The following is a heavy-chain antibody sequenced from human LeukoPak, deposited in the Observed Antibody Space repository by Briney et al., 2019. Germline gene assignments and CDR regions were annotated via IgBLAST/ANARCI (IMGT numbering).Heavy chain of an antibody. CDR3: ARGWHYYDSSGYSPFDY. Sequence: SETLSLTCTVSGGSISSSSYYWGWIRQPPGKGPEWIGSIYYSGSTYYNPSLKSRVTISVDTSKNQFSLKLSSVTAADTAVYYCARGWHYYDSSGYSPFDYWGQGTLVTVSS. D-gene: IGHD3-22*01. J-gene: IGHJ4*02. V-gene: IGHV4-39*07. CDR2: IYYSGST. CDR1: GGSISSSSYY.